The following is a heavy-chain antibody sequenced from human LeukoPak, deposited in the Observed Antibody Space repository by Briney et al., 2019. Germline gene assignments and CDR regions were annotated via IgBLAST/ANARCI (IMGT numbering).Heavy chain of an antibody. D-gene: IGHD6-19*01. V-gene: IGHV4-59*01. CDR2: IYYSGST. Sequence: SETLSLTCSVSDGSINSYYWNWIRQPPGKGLEWIGYIYYSGSTNYNPSLKSRVTISVDTSKNQFSLKLSSVTAADTAVYYCARDEGQWLAWGQGTLVTVSS. CDR3: ARDEGQWLA. J-gene: IGHJ4*02. CDR1: DGSINSYY.